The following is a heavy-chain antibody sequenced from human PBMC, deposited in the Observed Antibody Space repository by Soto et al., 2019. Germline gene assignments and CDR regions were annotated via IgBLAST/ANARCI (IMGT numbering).Heavy chain of an antibody. V-gene: IGHV4-30-4*01. CDR2: IYYSGST. CDR3: ARGEGRGKYNWFDP. D-gene: IGHD2-15*01. Sequence: PSETLSLTCTVSGGSISSGDYYWSWIRQPPGKGLEWIGYIYYSGSTYYNPSLKSRVTISVDTSKNQFSLKLSSVTAADTAVYYCARGEGRGKYNWFDPWGQGTLVTVSS. J-gene: IGHJ5*02. CDR1: GGSISSGDYY.